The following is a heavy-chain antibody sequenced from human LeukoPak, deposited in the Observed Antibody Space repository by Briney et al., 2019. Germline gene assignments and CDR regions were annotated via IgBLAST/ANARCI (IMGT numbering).Heavy chain of an antibody. Sequence: SETLSLTCTVSGGSISSNSNYWAWMRQPPGRGLEWIGSISYGGSTYYSPSLESRVTISVDTSKNQFSLNLSSVTAADTAVFYCARLVDGRWSGTTCYFDYWGQGTLVTVSS. J-gene: IGHJ4*02. CDR3: ARLVDGRWSGTTCYFDY. CDR2: ISYGGST. CDR1: GGSISSNSNY. D-gene: IGHD3-3*01. V-gene: IGHV4-39*07.